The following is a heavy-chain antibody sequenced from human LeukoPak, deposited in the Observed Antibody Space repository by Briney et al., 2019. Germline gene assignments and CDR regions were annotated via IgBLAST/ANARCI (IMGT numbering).Heavy chain of an antibody. V-gene: IGHV4-39*07. J-gene: IGHJ2*01. CDR2: IFYSGTT. Sequence: ASETLSLTCTVSGGSINSNSYYWAWIRQPPRKGLEWIGSIFYSGTTHYNPSLESRVTISVDTSKNTFSLRMTSVTAADTAVYFCAKSHPAVTTTDWYFDLWGRGTLVTISS. CDR3: AKSHPAVTTTDWYFDL. D-gene: IGHD4-17*01. CDR1: GGSINSNSYY.